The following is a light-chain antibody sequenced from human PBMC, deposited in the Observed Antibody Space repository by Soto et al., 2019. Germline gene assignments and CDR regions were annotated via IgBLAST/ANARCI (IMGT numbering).Light chain of an antibody. J-gene: IGKJ1*01. CDR2: GAS. Sequence: EIVLTQSPGTLSFSAGERATLSCRASQSVSSSYLAWYQQKPGQAPRLLIYGASSRATGIPDRFSGSGSGTDFTLTISRLEPEDFAVYYCHQYGSSAWTFGQGTKVDIK. CDR3: HQYGSSAWT. CDR1: QSVSSSY. V-gene: IGKV3-20*01.